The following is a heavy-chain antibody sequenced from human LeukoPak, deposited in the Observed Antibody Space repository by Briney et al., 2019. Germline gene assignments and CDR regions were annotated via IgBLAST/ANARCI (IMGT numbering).Heavy chain of an antibody. CDR1: GFTFASYA. Sequence: PGGSLRLSCAASGFTFASYAMTWVRQAPGKGLEWVSSISADGSTYYADSVKGRFTISRDNSRDIFFLEMNSLRAEDTALYYCVACSSASCYGDRFDPWGQGTLVTVSS. V-gene: IGHV3-23*01. CDR3: VACSSASCYGDRFDP. CDR2: ISADGST. D-gene: IGHD2-2*01. J-gene: IGHJ5*02.